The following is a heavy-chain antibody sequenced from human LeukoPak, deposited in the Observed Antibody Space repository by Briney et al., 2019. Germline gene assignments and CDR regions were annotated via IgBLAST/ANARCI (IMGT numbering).Heavy chain of an antibody. V-gene: IGHV3-48*04. J-gene: IGHJ4*02. CDR3: ARETYDYVWGSYRSLFDY. CDR1: GFTFSSYS. Sequence: GGSLRLSCAASGFTFSSYSMNWVRQAPGKGLEWVSYISSSGSTIYYADSVKGRFTISRDNAKNSLYLQMNSLRAEDTAVYYCARETYDYVWGSYRSLFDYWGQGTLVTVSS. CDR2: ISSSGSTI. D-gene: IGHD3-16*02.